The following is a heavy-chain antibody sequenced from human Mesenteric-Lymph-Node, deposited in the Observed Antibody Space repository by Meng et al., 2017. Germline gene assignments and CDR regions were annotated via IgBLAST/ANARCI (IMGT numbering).Heavy chain of an antibody. CDR3: AKRSGYCGTITCWYFDS. J-gene: IGHJ4*02. CDR1: GFSFSSYA. V-gene: IGHV3-23*01. Sequence: GGSLRLSCAASGFSFSSYAVSWVRQAPGKGLEWVSTLNNIADGAYYADSVRGRFTISRDNSKNTLYLQMNSLGADDTAIYYCAKRSGYCGTITCWYFDSWGQGTLVTVSS. D-gene: IGHD2-2*01. CDR2: LNNIADGA.